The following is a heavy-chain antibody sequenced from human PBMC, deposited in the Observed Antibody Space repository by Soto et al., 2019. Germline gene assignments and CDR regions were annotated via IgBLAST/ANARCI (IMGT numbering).Heavy chain of an antibody. V-gene: IGHV3-21*01. CDR3: ARATEYQLYYYYYYMDV. J-gene: IGHJ6*03. D-gene: IGHD2-2*01. Sequence: GGSLRLSCAASGFTISTYSMNWVRQAPGKGLEWVSSIDSSSTYIYYTDSVKGRFTISRDNAKNSLYLQMNSLRADDTAVYYCARATEYQLYYYYYYMDVWGKGTTVTVSS. CDR1: GFTISTYS. CDR2: IDSSSTYI.